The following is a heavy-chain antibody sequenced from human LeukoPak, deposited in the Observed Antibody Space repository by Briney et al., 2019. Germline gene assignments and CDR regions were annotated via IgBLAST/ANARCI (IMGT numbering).Heavy chain of an antibody. J-gene: IGHJ3*02. CDR1: GFTFSSYW. CDR3: ARDLTGTIFGVVVQSDAFDI. Sequence: SGGSLRLSCAASGFTFSSYWMHWVRQAPGKGLVWVSRINSDGSSTSYADSVKGRFTISRDNAKNTLYLQMNSLRAEDTAVYYCARDLTGTIFGVVVQSDAFDIWGQGTMVTVSS. V-gene: IGHV3-74*01. D-gene: IGHD3-3*01. CDR2: INSDGSST.